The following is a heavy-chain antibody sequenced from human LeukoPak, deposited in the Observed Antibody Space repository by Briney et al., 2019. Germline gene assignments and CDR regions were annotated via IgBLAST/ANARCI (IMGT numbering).Heavy chain of an antibody. CDR3: ARPTYDILTGWQSYYFDY. CDR1: GYTFTGYY. D-gene: IGHD3-9*01. CDR2: INPNSGGT. Sequence: GASVKVSCKASGYTFTGYYMHWVRQAPGQGLEWMGRINPNSGGTNYAQKFQGRVTMTRDTSISTAYMELSRLRSDDTAVYYCARPTYDILTGWQSYYFDYWGQGTLVTVSS. J-gene: IGHJ4*02. V-gene: IGHV1-2*06.